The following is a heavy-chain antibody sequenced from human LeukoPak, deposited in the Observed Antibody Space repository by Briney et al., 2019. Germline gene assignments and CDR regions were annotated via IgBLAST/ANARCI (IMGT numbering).Heavy chain of an antibody. V-gene: IGHV1-18*01. CDR3: ARVGYGSGWYSLDFDY. CDR2: ISAYNGNT. J-gene: IGHJ4*02. D-gene: IGHD6-19*01. Sequence: ISAYNGNTTYAQKLQGRVTMTTDTSTSTAYMELRSLRSDDTAVYYCARVGYGSGWYSLDFDYWGQGTLVTVSS.